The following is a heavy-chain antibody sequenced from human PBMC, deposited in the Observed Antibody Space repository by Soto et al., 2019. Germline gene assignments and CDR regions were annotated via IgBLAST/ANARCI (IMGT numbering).Heavy chain of an antibody. CDR1: VGSISSGDYY. CDR2: IYYSWST. Sequence: SETLSLTCTVSVGSISSGDYYLSWIRQPPGKGLEWIGYIYYSWSTYYNPSLKSRVTISVDTSKNQFSLKLSSVTAADTAVYYCARQRTSVVTQAYFDVWGPGSLVTVS. V-gene: IGHV4-30-4*01. D-gene: IGHD2-21*02. CDR3: ARQRTSVVTQAYFDV. J-gene: IGHJ4*02.